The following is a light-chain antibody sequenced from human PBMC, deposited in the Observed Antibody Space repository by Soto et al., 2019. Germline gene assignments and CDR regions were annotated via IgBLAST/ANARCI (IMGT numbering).Light chain of an antibody. CDR3: CSYAGSSYV. CDR1: STDVGNYNL. J-gene: IGLJ1*01. CDR2: EGN. Sequence: QSALTQPASVSGSPGQSITISCTGTSTDVGNYNLVSWYQQHPGKAPKLMIYEGNKRPSGVSNRFSGSKSGNTASLTISGLQAEVESDYHCCSYAGSSYVFGSGTKLTVL. V-gene: IGLV2-23*01.